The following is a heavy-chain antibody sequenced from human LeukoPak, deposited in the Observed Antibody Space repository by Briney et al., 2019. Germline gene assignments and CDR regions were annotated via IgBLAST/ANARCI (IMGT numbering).Heavy chain of an antibody. CDR1: GYSISSGYY. CDR2: ISHSGNT. J-gene: IGHJ4*02. D-gene: IGHD3-22*01. V-gene: IGHV4-38-2*02. CDR3: ARADSSGYYHDY. Sequence: SETLSLTCTVSGYSISSGYYWGWIRQPPGKGLEWTGSISHSGNTYYNPSVKSRVTISADTSKNQFSLILTSVTATDTAVYYCARADSSGYYHDYWGQGTLVTVSS.